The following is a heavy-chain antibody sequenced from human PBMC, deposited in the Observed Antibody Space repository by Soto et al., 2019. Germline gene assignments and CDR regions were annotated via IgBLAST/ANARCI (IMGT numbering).Heavy chain of an antibody. CDR1: GGSISSTNHY. D-gene: IGHD3-22*01. CDR3: ARHGYYYDSTGYYYFV. CDR2: IYYSGMT. V-gene: IGHV4-39*01. Sequence: QLQLQESGPGLVKPSETLSLACTVSGGSISSTNHYWGWIRQRPGKGLEWIGDIYYSGMTRYNPSLKSRVTISVDTSKNQFSLKLSSVTAADTAVYYCARHGYYYDSTGYYYFVWGQGTLATVSS. J-gene: IGHJ4*02.